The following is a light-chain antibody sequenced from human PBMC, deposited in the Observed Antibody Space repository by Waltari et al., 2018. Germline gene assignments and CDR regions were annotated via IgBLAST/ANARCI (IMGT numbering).Light chain of an antibody. CDR2: GAS. CDR3: QRSNSPPYT. J-gene: IGKJ2*01. CDR1: QTISRS. Sequence: DIQMTQSPSSLSASVGDRVTITCRASQTISRSLNWFQQKPGKATKLLIFGASSLQSGVPSRFNGSGSGTDFTLTITSLQSEDFAAYYCQRSNSPPYTFGQGTKLEIK. V-gene: IGKV1-39*01.